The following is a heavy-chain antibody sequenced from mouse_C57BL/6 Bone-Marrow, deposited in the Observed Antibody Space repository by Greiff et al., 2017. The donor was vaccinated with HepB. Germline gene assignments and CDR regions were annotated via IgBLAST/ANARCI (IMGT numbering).Heavy chain of an antibody. Sequence: EVNVVESGGGLVKPGGSLKLSCAASGFTFSSYAMSWVRQTPEKRLEWVATISDGGSYTYYPDNVKGRFTISRDNAKNNLYLQMSHLKSEDTAMYYCARYTIVTTHWYFDVWGTGTTVTVSS. CDR2: ISDGGSYT. D-gene: IGHD2-5*01. V-gene: IGHV5-4*03. CDR1: GFTFSSYA. J-gene: IGHJ1*03. CDR3: ARYTIVTTHWYFDV.